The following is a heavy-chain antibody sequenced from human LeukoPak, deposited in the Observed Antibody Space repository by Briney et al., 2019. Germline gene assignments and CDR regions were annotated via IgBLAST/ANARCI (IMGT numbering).Heavy chain of an antibody. CDR1: GGSFSGYY. Sequence: SETLSLTCAVYGGSFSGYYWSWIRQPPGKGLEWIGEIDHSGSTNYNPSLKSRVTISVDTSKNQFSLKLSSVTAADTAVYYCARAPRKPRARINWFDPWGQGTLVTVSS. J-gene: IGHJ5*02. CDR2: IDHSGST. D-gene: IGHD2-15*01. V-gene: IGHV4-34*01. CDR3: ARAPRKPRARINWFDP.